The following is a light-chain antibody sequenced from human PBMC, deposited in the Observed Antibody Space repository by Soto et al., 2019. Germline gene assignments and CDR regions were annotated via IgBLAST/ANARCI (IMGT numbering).Light chain of an antibody. CDR2: GAS. J-gene: IGKJ4*01. CDR1: QSVGRS. V-gene: IGKV3-15*01. CDR3: QQYDNWPSLT. Sequence: EIVITQAPATLSVSPGERATLSCRASQSVGRSLAWYQQKPGQAPRLLIYGASTRATGIPATFSGSGSGTEFTLTISSLQSEDFAIYYCQQYDNWPSLTFGGGTKVDIK.